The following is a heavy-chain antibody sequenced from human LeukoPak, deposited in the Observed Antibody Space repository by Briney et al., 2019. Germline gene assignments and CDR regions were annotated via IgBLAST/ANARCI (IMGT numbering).Heavy chain of an antibody. CDR1: GGSFSGYY. CDR2: INHSGST. V-gene: IGHV4-34*01. CDR3: ARGVTVRATGLIDY. Sequence: KASETLSLTCGVFGGSFSGYYWSWIRQPPGKGLEWIGEINHSGSTNSNPSLKSRVTISVDTSRNQFSLMLSSLTAADTAVYYCARGVTVRATGLIDYWGQGTLVTVSS. D-gene: IGHD1-26*01. J-gene: IGHJ4*02.